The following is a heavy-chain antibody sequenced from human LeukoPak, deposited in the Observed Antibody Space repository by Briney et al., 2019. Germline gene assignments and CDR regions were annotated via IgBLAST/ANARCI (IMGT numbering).Heavy chain of an antibody. V-gene: IGHV3-7*01. CDR1: GFTFSSYW. Sequence: PGGSLRLSCADSGFTFSSYWMHWVRQAPGKGLEWVANIKQDGSEKYYVDSVKGRFTTSRDNAKNSLYLQMNSLRTEDTAVYYCTRLGPRQKSDYWGQGTLVTVSS. CDR3: TRLGPRQKSDY. CDR2: IKQDGSEK. J-gene: IGHJ4*02.